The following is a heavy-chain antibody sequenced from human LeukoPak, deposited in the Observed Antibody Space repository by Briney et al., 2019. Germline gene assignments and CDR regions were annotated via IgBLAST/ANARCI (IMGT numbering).Heavy chain of an antibody. D-gene: IGHD5-24*01. CDR2: INSYSGGI. V-gene: IGHV1-2*02. Sequence: ASVKVSCKASGYTFTDYYMHWVRQAPGQGLEWMGWINSYSGGISYAQNFQGRVTMTRDTSISSAYMELSRLRSDDTAVYYCARDRVEMATMYYFDYWGQGTLVTVSS. CDR1: GYTFTDYY. J-gene: IGHJ4*02. CDR3: ARDRVEMATMYYFDY.